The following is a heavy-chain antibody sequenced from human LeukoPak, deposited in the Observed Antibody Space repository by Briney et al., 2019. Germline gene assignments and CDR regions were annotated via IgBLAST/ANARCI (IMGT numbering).Heavy chain of an antibody. CDR2: IYYSGST. V-gene: IGHV4-59*01. Sequence: PSETLSFTCTVSGGSISSYYWSWIRQPPGKGLEWIGYIYYSGSTNYNPSLKSRVTISVDTSKNQFSLKLNSVTAADTAVYYCARVIAIKVGFDYWGQGTLVTVSS. CDR1: GGSISSYY. J-gene: IGHJ4*02. CDR3: ARVIAIKVGFDY. D-gene: IGHD2-21*01.